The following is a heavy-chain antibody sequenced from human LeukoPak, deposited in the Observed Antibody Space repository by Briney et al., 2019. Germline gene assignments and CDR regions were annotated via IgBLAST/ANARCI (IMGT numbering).Heavy chain of an antibody. CDR2: ISSSSSYT. J-gene: IGHJ6*02. CDR1: GFTFSDYY. Sequence: GGSLRLSCAASGFTFSDYYMSWIRQAPGKGLEWVSYISSSSSYTNYADSVKGRFTISRDNAKNSLYLQMNSLRAEDTAVYYCARAPITIFATPVGTDVWGQGTTVTVSS. D-gene: IGHD3-3*01. V-gene: IGHV3-11*06. CDR3: ARAPITIFATPVGTDV.